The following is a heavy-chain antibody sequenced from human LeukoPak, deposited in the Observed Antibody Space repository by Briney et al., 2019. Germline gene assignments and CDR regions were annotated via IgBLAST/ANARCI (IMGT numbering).Heavy chain of an antibody. D-gene: IGHD6-6*01. CDR3: ARDRNSGSSLDI. CDR1: GYTFTGYY. J-gene: IGHJ3*02. CDR2: IYPYSGDT. Sequence: ASVKVSCKASGYTFTGYYIHWVRQAPGQGLEWMGWIYPYSGDTNYAQNFQGRVTMTRDTSISTAYMELSSLKSDDTAVYYCARDRNSGSSLDIWGQGKMLTVSS. V-gene: IGHV1-2*02.